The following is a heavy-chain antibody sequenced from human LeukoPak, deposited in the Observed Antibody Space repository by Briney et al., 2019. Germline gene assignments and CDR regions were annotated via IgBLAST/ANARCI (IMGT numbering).Heavy chain of an antibody. CDR1: GGSFSGYY. Sequence: SETLSLTCAVYGGSFSGYYWSWIRQPPGKGLEWIGEINHSGSTNYNPSLKSRVTISVDTSKNQFSLKLSSVTAADTAVYYCARDSGTTGEVKFDPWGQGILVTVSS. CDR2: INHSGST. J-gene: IGHJ5*02. V-gene: IGHV4-34*01. D-gene: IGHD3-10*01. CDR3: ARDSGTTGEVKFDP.